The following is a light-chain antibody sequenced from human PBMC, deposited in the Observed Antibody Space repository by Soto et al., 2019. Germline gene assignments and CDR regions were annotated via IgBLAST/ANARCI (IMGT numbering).Light chain of an antibody. Sequence: QSVLTQPPSTSGTPGQRVTISCSGSRSNIGSNTVTWYQQLPGTAPKLRIYSNNQRPSGVPDRFSGSKSGTSASLAISGLQSEDEADYYCAAWDDSLNGSYVFGTGTKV. CDR1: RSNIGSNT. V-gene: IGLV1-44*01. J-gene: IGLJ1*01. CDR2: SNN. CDR3: AAWDDSLNGSYV.